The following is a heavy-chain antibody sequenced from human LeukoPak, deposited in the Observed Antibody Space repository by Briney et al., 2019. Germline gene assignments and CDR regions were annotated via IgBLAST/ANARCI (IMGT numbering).Heavy chain of an antibody. CDR1: GGSITSSGFY. V-gene: IGHV4-39*01. D-gene: IGHD3-3*01. Sequence: SETLSLTCIVSGGSITSSGFYWDWIRQPPGKGLEWIGSIYYSGSTHYNPSLKSRVTMSVDTSENQFSLKLTYVTAADTAVYYCARRHSPQFGVGFGTDYWGRGNLVTVSS. CDR2: IYYSGST. CDR3: ARRHSPQFGVGFGTDY. J-gene: IGHJ4*02.